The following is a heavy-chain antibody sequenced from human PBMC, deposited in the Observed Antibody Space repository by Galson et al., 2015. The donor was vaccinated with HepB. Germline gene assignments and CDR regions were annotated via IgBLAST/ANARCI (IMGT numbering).Heavy chain of an antibody. CDR3: ARPSTKYDSSGPTDS. V-gene: IGHV1-69*13. D-gene: IGHD3-22*01. CDR2: IIPLFGTA. CDR1: GGTFSSYL. Sequence: VKVSCKASGGTFSSYLISWVRQAPGEGLEWMGGIIPLFGTANYAQRFQGRLTITADESTTTAYMELSSLRSEDTAIYFCARPSTKYDSSGPTDSWGQGTLVIVSS. J-gene: IGHJ4*02.